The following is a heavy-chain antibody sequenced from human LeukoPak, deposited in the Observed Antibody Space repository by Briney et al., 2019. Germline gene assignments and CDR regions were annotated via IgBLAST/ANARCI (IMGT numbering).Heavy chain of an antibody. CDR2: IKQDGSEK. V-gene: IGHV3-7*01. CDR1: GFTFSSYW. CDR3: ARDADSSSFLWWFDP. J-gene: IGHJ5*02. D-gene: IGHD6-13*01. Sequence: PGGSLRLSCAASGFTFSSYWMSWVRQAPGKGLEWVANIKQDGSEKYYVDSVKGRFTISRDNAKNSLYLQMNSLRAEDTAVYYCARDADSSSFLWWFDPWGQGTLVTVSS.